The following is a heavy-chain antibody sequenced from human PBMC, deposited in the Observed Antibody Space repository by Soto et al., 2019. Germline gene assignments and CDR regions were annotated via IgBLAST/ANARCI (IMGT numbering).Heavy chain of an antibody. Sequence: QVQLVQSETEVRKPGSSVKVSCRASGGTFGSNAISWVRQAPGQGLEWMGNIIPIFGTTKNAQNFQGRLTITADESSNTAYMELSSLTSEDTAIYYCAREGYTFGPAAVRGAFDVWGQGTMVTVSS. J-gene: IGHJ3*01. CDR1: GGTFGSNA. CDR3: AREGYTFGPAAVRGAFDV. CDR2: IIPIFGTT. D-gene: IGHD3-16*01. V-gene: IGHV1-69*15.